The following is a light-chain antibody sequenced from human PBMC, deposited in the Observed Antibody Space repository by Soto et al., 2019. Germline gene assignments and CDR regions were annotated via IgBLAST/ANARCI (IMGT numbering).Light chain of an antibody. Sequence: DVQMTQSPSTLSASVGDRVTITCRASEFISDWLAWYQQKPGQAPKLLIYDASTLESGVPGRFSGSGVGTHFTLTIRGLQPEDFAVYYCQQYNNWPPWAFGQGTTGDIK. CDR3: QQYNNWPPWA. CDR2: DAS. J-gene: IGKJ1*01. V-gene: IGKV1-5*01. CDR1: EFISDW.